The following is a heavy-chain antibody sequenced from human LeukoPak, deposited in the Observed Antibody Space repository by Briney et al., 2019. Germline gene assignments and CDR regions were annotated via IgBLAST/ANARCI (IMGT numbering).Heavy chain of an antibody. Sequence: ASVKVSCKASGYTFTDYYINWVRQAPGQGLEWMGWMSPDSGDTGYAHKFQGRVTITRNTSITTAYMELRSLTFEDTAVYYCAKEIAAAAQAPLYWGQGTLVTVSS. CDR2: MSPDSGDT. V-gene: IGHV1-8*03. J-gene: IGHJ4*02. CDR1: GYTFTDYY. CDR3: AKEIAAAAQAPLY. D-gene: IGHD6-13*01.